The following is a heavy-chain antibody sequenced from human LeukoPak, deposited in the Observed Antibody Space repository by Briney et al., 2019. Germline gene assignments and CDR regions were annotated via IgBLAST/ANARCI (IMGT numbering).Heavy chain of an antibody. CDR1: GFTFSSYS. V-gene: IGHV3-21*01. Sequence: GGSLRLSCAASGFTFSSYSMNWVRQAPGKGLDWVSSISSSSSYIYYADSVKGRFTISRDNAKNSLYLQVNSLRAEDTAVYYCASGLRIAAARTWFDPWGQGTLVTVSS. CDR2: ISSSSSYI. J-gene: IGHJ5*02. D-gene: IGHD6-13*01. CDR3: ASGLRIAAARTWFDP.